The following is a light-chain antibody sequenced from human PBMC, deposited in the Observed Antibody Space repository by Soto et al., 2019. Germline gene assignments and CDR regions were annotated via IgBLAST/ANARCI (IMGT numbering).Light chain of an antibody. Sequence: QSALTQPASVSGSPGQSISISCTGTSSDVGNYNLVSWYQQYPGKAPKLIIYEVTKRPSGVSNRFSGSKSGNTASLTISGLQAEDEADYYCCSYAATTTVVFGGGTKLTV. CDR3: CSYAATTTVV. CDR2: EVT. CDR1: SSDVGNYNL. V-gene: IGLV2-23*02. J-gene: IGLJ2*01.